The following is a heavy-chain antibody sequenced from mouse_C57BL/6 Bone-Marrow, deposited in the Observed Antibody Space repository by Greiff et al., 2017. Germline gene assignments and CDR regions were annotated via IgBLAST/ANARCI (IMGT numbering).Heavy chain of an antibody. V-gene: IGHV1-4*01. CDR3: ARSGSRPFAY. Sequence: VQRVESGAELARPGASVKMSCKASGYTFTSYTMHWVKQRPGQGLEWIGYINPSSGYTKYNQKFKDKATLTADKSSSTAYMQLSSLTSEDSAVYYCARSGSRPFAYWGQGTLVTVSA. J-gene: IGHJ3*01. D-gene: IGHD1-1*01. CDR1: GYTFTSYT. CDR2: INPSSGYT.